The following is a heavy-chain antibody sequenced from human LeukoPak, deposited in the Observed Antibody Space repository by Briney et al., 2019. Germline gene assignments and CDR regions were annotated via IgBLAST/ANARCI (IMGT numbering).Heavy chain of an antibody. D-gene: IGHD3-3*01. CDR3: ARGPRITIFGVAPNYYYGMDV. CDR2: INHSGST. V-gene: IGHV4-34*01. Sequence: KPSETLSLTCAVYGGSFSGYYWSWIRQPPGKGLEWIGEINHSGSTNYNPSLESRVTISVDTSKNQFSLKLSSVTAADTAVYYCARGPRITIFGVAPNYYYGMDVWGQGTTVTVSS. J-gene: IGHJ6*02. CDR1: GGSFSGYY.